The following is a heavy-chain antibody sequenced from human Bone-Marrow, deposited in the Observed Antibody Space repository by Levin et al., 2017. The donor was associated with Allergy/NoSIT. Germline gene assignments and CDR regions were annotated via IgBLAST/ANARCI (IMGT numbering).Heavy chain of an antibody. CDR1: GFTFSSYG. V-gene: IGHV3-33*01. D-gene: IGHD3-3*01. Sequence: GGSLRLSCAASGFTFSSYGMHWVRQAPGKGLEWVAVIWYDGSNKYYADSVKGRFTISRDNSKNTLYLQMNSLRAEDTAVYYCARDRIILEWLLRPPIYGMDVWGQGTTVTVSS. CDR3: ARDRIILEWLLRPPIYGMDV. J-gene: IGHJ6*02. CDR2: IWYDGSNK.